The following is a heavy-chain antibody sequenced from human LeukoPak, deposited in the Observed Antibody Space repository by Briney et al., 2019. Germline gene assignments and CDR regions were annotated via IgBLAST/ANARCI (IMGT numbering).Heavy chain of an antibody. CDR2: IYPGDSDI. V-gene: IGHV5-51*01. Sequence: GGSLKISCKGSGYRFSDYWIGWVGQMARKRLGWVGVIYPGDSDIRYSPSFQGQVTISADKSSSTAFLQWSSLKASDTAMYYCARHAYHDDNSGYYFAYWGQGTLVTVSS. CDR1: GYRFSDYW. J-gene: IGHJ4*02. CDR3: ARHAYHDDNSGYYFAY. D-gene: IGHD3-22*01.